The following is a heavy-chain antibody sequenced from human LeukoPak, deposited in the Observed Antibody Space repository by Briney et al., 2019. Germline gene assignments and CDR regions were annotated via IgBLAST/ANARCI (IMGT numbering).Heavy chain of an antibody. V-gene: IGHV3-11*04. Sequence: PGPCLRPAWAAAGFTVSDYYIGSVSLDAGKWLEWVSYTSSSGSTIYYAASVKGRFTISRYNAKNSLYLQMNSLRAEDTAVYYCAKADTDYWGQGTLVTVSS. CDR1: GFTVSDYY. CDR3: AKADTDY. CDR2: TSSSGSTI. J-gene: IGHJ4*02.